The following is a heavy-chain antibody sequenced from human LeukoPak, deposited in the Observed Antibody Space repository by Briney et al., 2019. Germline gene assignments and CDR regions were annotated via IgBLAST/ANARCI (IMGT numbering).Heavy chain of an antibody. CDR2: IYYSGST. CDR3: ARGDYYDSSGPKFDP. Sequence: SETLSLTCAVYGGSFSGYYWSWIRQPPGKGLEWIGYIYYSGSTNYNPSLKSRVTISLDTPKNQFSLKLSSVTAADTAVYYCARGDYYDSSGPKFDPWGQGTLVTVSS. D-gene: IGHD3-22*01. CDR1: GGSFSGYY. J-gene: IGHJ5*02. V-gene: IGHV4-59*01.